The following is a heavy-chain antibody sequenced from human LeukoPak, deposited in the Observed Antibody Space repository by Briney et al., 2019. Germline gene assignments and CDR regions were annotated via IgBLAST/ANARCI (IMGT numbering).Heavy chain of an antibody. J-gene: IGHJ5*02. CDR1: GGSISSSSYY. V-gene: IGHV4-39*01. D-gene: IGHD6-13*01. CDR2: IYYSGST. Sequence: SETLSLTCTVSGGSISSSSYYWGWIRQPPGKGLEWIGSIYYSGSTYYNPSLKSRVTISVDTSKNQFSLKLSSVTAADTAVYYCASDPAAAGTSWFEPWGEGTLVTVSS. CDR3: ASDPAAAGTSWFEP.